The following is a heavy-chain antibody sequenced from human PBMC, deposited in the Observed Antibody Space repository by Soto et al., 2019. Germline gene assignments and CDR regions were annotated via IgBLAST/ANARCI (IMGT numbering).Heavy chain of an antibody. D-gene: IGHD3-10*01. V-gene: IGHV3-48*02. J-gene: IGHJ4*02. CDR3: ARAAGSWGY. Sequence: EVQLVESGGGLVQPGGSLRLSCAASGFTFTTYSMNWVRQAPGTGLERVSYISSSSSTTYYADSVKGRFTISRDNAKNSLYLQMNSLRDEDTAVYYCARAAGSWGYWGQGTLVTVSS. CDR1: GFTFTTYS. CDR2: ISSSSSTT.